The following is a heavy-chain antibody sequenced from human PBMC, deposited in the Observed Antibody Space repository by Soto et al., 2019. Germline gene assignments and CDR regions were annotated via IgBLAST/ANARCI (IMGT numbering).Heavy chain of an antibody. J-gene: IGHJ6*02. CDR2: IRSKAYGGTT. Sequence: LRLSCTVSGFTFGDYIMSWVRQAPGKGLEWVGFIRSKAYGGTTEYAASVKGRFTISRDDSKSIAYLEMNSLKTEDTAVYYCTRVAAQGLVNYYRMDVWGQGTTVTVSS. D-gene: IGHD6-6*01. CDR3: TRVAAQGLVNYYRMDV. V-gene: IGHV3-49*04. CDR1: GFTFGDYI.